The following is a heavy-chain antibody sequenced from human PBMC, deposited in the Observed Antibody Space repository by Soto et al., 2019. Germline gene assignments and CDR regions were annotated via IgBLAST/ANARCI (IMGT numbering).Heavy chain of an antibody. Sequence: GGSPGLSSAASGVPFTSYSMSWVRQAPGKGLEWVANIKQDGSEKYYVDSVKGRFTISRDNAKNSLYLHMNSLRAEDTAVYYCAREVGATYYYHGMDVCGRGTTVTVYS. J-gene: IGHJ6*02. CDR1: GVPFTSYS. CDR2: IKQDGSEK. V-gene: IGHV3-7*01. D-gene: IGHD1-26*01. CDR3: AREVGATYYYHGMDV.